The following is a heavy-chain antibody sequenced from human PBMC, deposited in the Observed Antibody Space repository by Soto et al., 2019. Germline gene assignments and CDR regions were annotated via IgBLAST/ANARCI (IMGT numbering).Heavy chain of an antibody. CDR3: ARGYCSGGSCYSYGMDV. CDR2: IIPIFGTA. J-gene: IGHJ6*02. V-gene: IGHV1-69*01. CDR1: GGTFSSYA. D-gene: IGHD2-15*01. Sequence: VSCNGSGGTFSSYAISWVRQGPGQGLEWMGGIIPIFGTANYAQKFQGRVTITADESTSTAYMELSSLRSEDTAVYYCARGYCSGGSCYSYGMDVWGQGTTVTVSS.